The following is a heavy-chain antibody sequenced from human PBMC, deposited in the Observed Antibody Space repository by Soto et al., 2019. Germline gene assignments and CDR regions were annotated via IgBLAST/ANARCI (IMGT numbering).Heavy chain of an antibody. J-gene: IGHJ5*02. D-gene: IGHD1-26*01. CDR2: IKQAGSER. CDR1: GFTFSSYW. Sequence: EVQLVESGGGLVQPGGSLRLSSAASGFTFSSYWMSWVRQAPGKGLEWVANIKQAGSERYYVDSVKGRFTISRDNGKNSLYLQMNSLRAEDTAVYYCATVVGAPNWFDPWGQGTLVTVSS. V-gene: IGHV3-7*04. CDR3: ATVVGAPNWFDP.